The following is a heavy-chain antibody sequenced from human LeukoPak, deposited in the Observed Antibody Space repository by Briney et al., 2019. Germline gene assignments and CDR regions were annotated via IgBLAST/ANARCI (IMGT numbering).Heavy chain of an antibody. V-gene: IGHV3-48*04. Sequence: GGSLRLSCAASGFMFGRFSMNWVRQAPGKGLEWVSYISSSGTTIYYADSVKGRFTISRDNVKNSLYLQMDSLRAEDTAVYYCARSQGIVGAMTDWGQGTLVTVSS. CDR2: ISSSGTTI. CDR1: GFMFGRFS. CDR3: ARSQGIVGAMTD. D-gene: IGHD1-26*01. J-gene: IGHJ4*02.